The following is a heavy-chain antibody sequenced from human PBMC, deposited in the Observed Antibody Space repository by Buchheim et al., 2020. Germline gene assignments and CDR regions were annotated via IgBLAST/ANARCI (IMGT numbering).Heavy chain of an antibody. V-gene: IGHV3-30*18. CDR2: ISYDGSNK. CDR1: GFTFSSYG. Sequence: QVQLVESGGGVVQPGRSLRLSCAASGFTFSSYGMHWVRQAPGKGLEWVAVISYDGSNKYYADSVKGRFTISRDNSKNTLYLQMNSLRAEDTAVYYCAKEGPGIAVAGTDYWGQGTL. J-gene: IGHJ4*02. D-gene: IGHD6-19*01. CDR3: AKEGPGIAVAGTDY.